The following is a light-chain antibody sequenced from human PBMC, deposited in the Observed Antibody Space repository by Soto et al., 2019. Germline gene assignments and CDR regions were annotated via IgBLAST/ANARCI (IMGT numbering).Light chain of an antibody. CDR2: EVS. J-gene: IGLJ1*01. V-gene: IGLV2-14*01. Sequence: QSLLTHPASLSGSPGQSITISCTGTTNDVGGYKYVSWYQQHPGKAPQLMIYEVSNRPSGVSNRFSGSKSGNTASLTISGLQAEDEADYYCSSYTSGNTLVFGTGTKVTVL. CDR1: TNDVGGYKY. CDR3: SSYTSGNTLV.